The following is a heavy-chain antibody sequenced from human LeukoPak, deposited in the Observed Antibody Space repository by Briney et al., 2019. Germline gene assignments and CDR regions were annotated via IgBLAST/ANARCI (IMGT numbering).Heavy chain of an antibody. J-gene: IGHJ4*02. D-gene: IGHD4-23*01. CDR3: ARVVGWQLDD. Sequence: SETLSLTCTVSGYSISGGFYWGWIRQPPGKGLKWIGSIHHSGSTYHNPSLKSRVTISVDTSRNQFSLKMKSVTAADTAVYYCARVVGWQLDDWGQGTLVTVSS. CDR1: GYSISGGFY. V-gene: IGHV4-38-2*02. CDR2: IHHSGST.